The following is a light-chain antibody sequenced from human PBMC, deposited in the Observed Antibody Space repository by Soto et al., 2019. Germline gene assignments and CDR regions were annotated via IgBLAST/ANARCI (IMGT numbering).Light chain of an antibody. CDR2: GAS. Sequence: EIVLTQSPGTLSLSPGEGVTLSCRASQSVGNSLAWYQQKPGQAPRLLIFGASTRVTGIPARFSGSGSGTEFTLTISSLQSEDFAVYFCQQYNNWPITFGQGTRLEIK. J-gene: IGKJ5*01. CDR3: QQYNNWPIT. V-gene: IGKV3-15*01. CDR1: QSVGNS.